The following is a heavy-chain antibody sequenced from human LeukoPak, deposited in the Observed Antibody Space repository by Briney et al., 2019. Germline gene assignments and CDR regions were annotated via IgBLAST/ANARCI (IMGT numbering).Heavy chain of an antibody. CDR1: GFTFSTYN. D-gene: IGHD1-26*01. CDR2: ITSSSTYI. CDR3: ARDPYSGGYGDYYYYYMDL. V-gene: IGHV3-21*01. J-gene: IGHJ6*03. Sequence: GGSLRLSCAASGFTFSTYNMNWVRQAPGKGLEWVSSITSSSTYIYYADSVKGRFTISRDNAKNPLYLQMNSLRAEDTAVYYCARDPYSGGYGDYYYYYMDLWGQGTTVTISS.